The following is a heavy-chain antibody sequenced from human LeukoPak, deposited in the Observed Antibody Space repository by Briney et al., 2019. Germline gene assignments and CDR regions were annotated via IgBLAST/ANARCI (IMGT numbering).Heavy chain of an antibody. Sequence: SETLSLTCTVSGGSISSSSYYWGWIRQPPGKGLEWIGSIYYSGSTYYNPSLKSRVAISVDTSKNQFSLKLSSVTAADTAVYYCARDGTSIAAAGTRFDYWGQGTLVTVSS. CDR1: GGSISSSSYY. D-gene: IGHD6-13*01. CDR2: IYYSGST. CDR3: ARDGTSIAAAGTRFDY. J-gene: IGHJ4*02. V-gene: IGHV4-39*07.